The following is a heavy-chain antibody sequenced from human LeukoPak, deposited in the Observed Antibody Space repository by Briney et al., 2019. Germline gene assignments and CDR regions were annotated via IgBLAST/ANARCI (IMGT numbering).Heavy chain of an antibody. CDR2: ISWNSGSI. CDR1: GFTFDDYA. J-gene: IGHJ4*02. CDR3: AKDHSHGGYYFDY. D-gene: IGHD3-10*01. V-gene: IGHV3-9*01. Sequence: TGRSLRLSCAASGFTFDDYAMHWVRQAPGKGLEWVSGISWNSGSIGYADSVKGRFTISRDNAKNSLYLQMNSLRAEDTALYYCAKDHSHGGYYFDYWGQGTLVTVSS.